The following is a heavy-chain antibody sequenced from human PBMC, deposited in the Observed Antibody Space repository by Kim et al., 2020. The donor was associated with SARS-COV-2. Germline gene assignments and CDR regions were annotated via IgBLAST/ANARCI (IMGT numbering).Heavy chain of an antibody. Sequence: DSVKGGFTISRDNSKNTLLLKMNSLRAEDTAVYYCATPRSTIAAAGEFDYWGQGTLVTVSS. J-gene: IGHJ4*02. D-gene: IGHD6-13*01. CDR3: ATPRSTIAAAGEFDY. V-gene: IGHV3-23*01.